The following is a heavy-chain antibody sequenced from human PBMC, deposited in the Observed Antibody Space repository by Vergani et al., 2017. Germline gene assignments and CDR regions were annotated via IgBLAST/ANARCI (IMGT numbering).Heavy chain of an antibody. CDR2: ISGSGGST. CDR3: ATGRAYYDFWSGYYYFDY. V-gene: IGHV3-23*01. Sequence: EVQLLESGGGLVQPGGSLRLSCAASGFTFSSYAMSWVRQAPGQGLEWVSAISGSGGSTYYADSVKGRFTISSDNSKNTLYLQMNSLRAEDTAVYYCATGRAYYDFWSGYYYFDYWGQGTLVTVSS. D-gene: IGHD3-3*01. J-gene: IGHJ4*02. CDR1: GFTFSSYA.